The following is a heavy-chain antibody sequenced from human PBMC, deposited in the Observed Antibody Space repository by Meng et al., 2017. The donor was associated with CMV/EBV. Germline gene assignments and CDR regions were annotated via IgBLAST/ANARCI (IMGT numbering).Heavy chain of an antibody. CDR2: IYYSGST. D-gene: IGHD2-2*01. V-gene: IGHV4-39*07. CDR3: ARALYCSSTSCFNDAFDI. CDR1: GGSISSSSYY. Sequence: SETLSLTCTVSGGSISSSSYYWGWIRQPPGKGLEWIGSIYYSGSTYYNPSLKSRVTISVDTSKNQFSLKLSSVTAADTAVYYCARALYCSSTSCFNDAFDIWGQGTMVTVSS. J-gene: IGHJ3*02.